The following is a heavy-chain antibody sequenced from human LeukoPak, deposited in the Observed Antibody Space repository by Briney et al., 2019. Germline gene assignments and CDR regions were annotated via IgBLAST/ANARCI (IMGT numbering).Heavy chain of an antibody. V-gene: IGHV6-1*01. Sequence: SQTLSLTCAISGDSVSSNSAAWNRIRQSPSRGLEWLGRTYYRSKWYNDYAVSVKSRITINPDTSKNQFSLQLNSVTPEDTAVYYCAWSPLDCSGGSCYPGDWFDPWGQGTLVTVSS. D-gene: IGHD2-15*01. CDR1: GDSVSSNSAA. CDR3: AWSPLDCSGGSCYPGDWFDP. CDR2: TYYRSKWYN. J-gene: IGHJ5*02.